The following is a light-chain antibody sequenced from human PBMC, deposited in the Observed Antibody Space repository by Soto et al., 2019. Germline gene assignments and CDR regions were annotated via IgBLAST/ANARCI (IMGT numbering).Light chain of an antibody. V-gene: IGKV3-20*01. CDR1: QSVSSSY. Sequence: EIVLTQSPGTLSLSPGESVALSCRASQSVSSSYLAWYQQKRGQAPRLLIYGASSRATGVPDRFSGSGSGTDFTLTISRLEPEDFAVYYCQQYCDLITFGQVTRLQI. CDR2: GAS. CDR3: QQYCDLIT. J-gene: IGKJ5*01.